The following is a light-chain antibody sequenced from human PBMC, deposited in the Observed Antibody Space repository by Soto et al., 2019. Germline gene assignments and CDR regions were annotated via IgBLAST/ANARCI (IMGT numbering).Light chain of an antibody. J-gene: IGKJ1*01. CDR3: QQYGSSPPWT. Sequence: VLTQSPGTLSLSPGERATLSCRASQSVSSSYLAWYQQKPGQAPRLLIYGASSRATGIPDRFSGSGSGTDFTLTISRLEPEDFAVYYCQQYGSSPPWTFGQGTKVDIK. CDR1: QSVSSSY. V-gene: IGKV3-20*01. CDR2: GAS.